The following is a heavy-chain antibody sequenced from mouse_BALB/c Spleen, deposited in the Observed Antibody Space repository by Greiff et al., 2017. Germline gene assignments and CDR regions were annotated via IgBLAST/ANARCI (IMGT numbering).Heavy chain of an antibody. Sequence: QVQLQQSGAELVRPGTSVKVSCKASGYAFTNYLIEWVKQRPGQGLEWIGVINPGSGGTKYNEKFKGKATLTADKSSSTAYMQLSSLTSDDSAVYFCARRGSSYVGAMDYWGQGTSVTVSS. CDR2: INPGSGGT. J-gene: IGHJ4*01. CDR1: GYAFTNYL. CDR3: ARRGSSYVGAMDY. V-gene: IGHV1-54*01. D-gene: IGHD1-1*01.